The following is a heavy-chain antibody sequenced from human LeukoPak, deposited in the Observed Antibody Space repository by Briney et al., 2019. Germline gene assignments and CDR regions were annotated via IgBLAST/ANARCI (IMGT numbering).Heavy chain of an antibody. CDR3: AKEPRYSSSNYYYYYMDV. D-gene: IGHD6-6*01. Sequence: GGSLRLPCAASGFTFSSYAMTWVRQAPGKGLEWVSGISGSGDSTYYADSVKGRFTISRDSSKKTLYLQMNSLRAEDTAVYYCAKEPRYSSSNYYYYYMDVWGKGTTVTVSS. CDR2: ISGSGDST. CDR1: GFTFSSYA. V-gene: IGHV3-23*01. J-gene: IGHJ6*03.